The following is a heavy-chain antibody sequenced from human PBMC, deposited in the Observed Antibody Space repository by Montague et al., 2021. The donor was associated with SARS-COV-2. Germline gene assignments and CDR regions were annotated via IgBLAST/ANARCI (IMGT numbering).Heavy chain of an antibody. CDR2: INQDGSDR. V-gene: IGHV3-7*01. CDR3: ARRNDMDV. Sequence: SLRLSCAGTGFTFSSHWMNWVRQAPGKGLEWVANINQDGSDRRYVDSVKGRFTFSKDNAKNSLFLEMNSLRAEDTAVYYCARRNDMDVWGQGTTVTVSS. J-gene: IGHJ6*02. CDR1: GFTFSSHW.